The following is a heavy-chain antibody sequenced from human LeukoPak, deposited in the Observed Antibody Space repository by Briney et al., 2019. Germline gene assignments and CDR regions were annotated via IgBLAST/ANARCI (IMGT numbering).Heavy chain of an antibody. CDR3: AKMVFPVAATRTPTYFDY. CDR1: GFTFSSYG. Sequence: PGGSLRLSCAASGFTFSSYGMHWVRQAPGKGLEWVAVISYDGSNKYYADSVKGRFTISRDNSKNTLYLQMNSLRAEDTAVYYCAKMVFPVAATRTPTYFDYWGQGTLVTVSS. D-gene: IGHD2-15*01. CDR2: ISYDGSNK. V-gene: IGHV3-30*18. J-gene: IGHJ4*02.